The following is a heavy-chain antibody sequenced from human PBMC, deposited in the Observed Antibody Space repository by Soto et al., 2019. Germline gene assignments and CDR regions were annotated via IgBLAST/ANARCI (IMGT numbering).Heavy chain of an antibody. CDR3: ARDRHMIVAGYHFDF. D-gene: IGHD3-22*01. J-gene: IGHJ4*02. Sequence: TGGSLRLSCAVSGFTYSTYAMGWVRQAPGKGLEWVSSISGDGKSTHYADSVKGRFTISRDNSKNTLYLQMSGLRAEDTALYYCARDRHMIVAGYHFDFWGQGTLVTVSS. CDR1: GFTYSTYA. V-gene: IGHV3-23*01. CDR2: ISGDGKST.